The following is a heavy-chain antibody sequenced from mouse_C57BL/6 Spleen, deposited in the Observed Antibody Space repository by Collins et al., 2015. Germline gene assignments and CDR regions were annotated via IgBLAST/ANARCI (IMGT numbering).Heavy chain of an antibody. CDR1: GYAFSSSW. CDR2: IYPGDGDT. D-gene: IGHD2-1*01. Sequence: QVQLQQSGPELVKPGASVKISCKASGYAFSSSWMNWVKQRPGQGLEWIGRIYPGDGDTNYNGKFKGKATLTADKSSSTAYMQLSSLTSVDSAVYFCAGWDGNYFYAMDYWGQGTSVTVSS. CDR3: AGWDGNYFYAMDY. J-gene: IGHJ4*01. V-gene: IGHV1-82*01.